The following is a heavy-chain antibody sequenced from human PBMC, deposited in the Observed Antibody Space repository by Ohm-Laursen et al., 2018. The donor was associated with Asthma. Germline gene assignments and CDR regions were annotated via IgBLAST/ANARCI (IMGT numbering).Heavy chain of an antibody. CDR2: ITGSGVST. CDR1: GFIFSSYA. Sequence: SLRLSCTASGFIFSSYAFNWVRQAPGKGLEWVSGITGSGVSTYYADSVKGRFTISRDNSKNTLYLQMNSLRAEDTAVYYCAKVDELGGAPVWGQGTLVTVSS. V-gene: IGHV3-23*01. D-gene: IGHD1-26*01. CDR3: AKVDELGGAPV. J-gene: IGHJ4*02.